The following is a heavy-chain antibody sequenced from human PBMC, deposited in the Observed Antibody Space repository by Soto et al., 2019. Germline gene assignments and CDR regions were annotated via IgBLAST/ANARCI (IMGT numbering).Heavy chain of an antibody. D-gene: IGHD2-15*01. CDR2: INHSGST. V-gene: IGHV4-34*01. J-gene: IGHJ5*02. Sequence: SETLSLTCAVYGGSFSGYYWSWIRQPPGKGLEWIGEINHSGSTNYNPSLKSRVTISVDTSKNQFSLKLSSVTAADTAVYYCARSRGSGRDWFDPWGQGTLVTVSS. CDR1: GGSFSGYY. CDR3: ARSRGSGRDWFDP.